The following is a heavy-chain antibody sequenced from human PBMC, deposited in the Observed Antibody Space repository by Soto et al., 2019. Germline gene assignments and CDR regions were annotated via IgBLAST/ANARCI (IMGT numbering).Heavy chain of an antibody. J-gene: IGHJ4*02. CDR3: ARDIGYFDY. CDR1: GFTFSSSS. V-gene: IGHV3-21*01. CDR2: ISSSSSYI. D-gene: IGHD1-26*01. Sequence: EVQLVESGGGLVKPGGSLRLSCAASGFTFSSSSMNWVRQPPGKGLEWVSSISSSSSYIYYADSVKGRFTISRDNAKNARYLQMNSLRAEDTAVYYCARDIGYFDYWGQGTLVTVSS.